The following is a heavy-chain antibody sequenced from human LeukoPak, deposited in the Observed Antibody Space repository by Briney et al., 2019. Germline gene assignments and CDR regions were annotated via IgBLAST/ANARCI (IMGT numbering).Heavy chain of an antibody. CDR1: GFTFSSYW. D-gene: IGHD6-13*01. V-gene: IGHV3-7*01. Sequence: GGSLRLSCAASGFTFSSYWMSWVRQAPGKGLEWVANIKQDGSEKYYVDSVKGRSTISRDNAKNSLYLQMNSLRAEDTAVYYCARAAIAAAGTAWFDPWGQGTLVTVSS. CDR3: ARAAIAAAGTAWFDP. J-gene: IGHJ5*02. CDR2: IKQDGSEK.